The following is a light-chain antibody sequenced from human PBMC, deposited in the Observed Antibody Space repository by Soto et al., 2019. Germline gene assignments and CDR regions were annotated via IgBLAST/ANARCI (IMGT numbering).Light chain of an antibody. Sequence: DIQMTQSPSTPSSSLGDRVTITCRASQSISSWLAWYQQKPGKAPKLLIYDASSLESGVPSRLSGSGSGTEFTLTISSMKPDDFATYFCQQYNSFRTFGQGTKVDIK. CDR2: DAS. J-gene: IGKJ1*01. V-gene: IGKV1-5*01. CDR3: QQYNSFRT. CDR1: QSISSW.